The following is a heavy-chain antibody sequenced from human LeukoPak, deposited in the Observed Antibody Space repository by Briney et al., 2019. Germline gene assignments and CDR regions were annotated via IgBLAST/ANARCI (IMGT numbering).Heavy chain of an antibody. J-gene: IGHJ4*01. CDR3: TTREIVVEPAQTSMVRGVLWRSDF. Sequence: ASVKVSCKVSGYTLTELSMHWVRQAPGKGLEWMGGFDPKEGERVYAQNFQGRFTMTEDTSSGTAYMEPNSLRSEDTAVYYCTTREIVVEPAQTSMVRGVLWRSDFWGHGTLVTVSS. V-gene: IGHV1-24*01. CDR1: GYTLTELS. D-gene: IGHD3-10*01. CDR2: FDPKEGER.